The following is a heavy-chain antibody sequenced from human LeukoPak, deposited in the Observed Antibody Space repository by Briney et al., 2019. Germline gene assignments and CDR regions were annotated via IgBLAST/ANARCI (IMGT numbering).Heavy chain of an antibody. CDR3: ARDGCSGGSCSRRFDY. CDR1: GFTFDDYA. V-gene: IGHV3-9*01. J-gene: IGHJ4*02. D-gene: IGHD2-15*01. Sequence: GRSLRLSFAASGFTFDDYAMHWVRQAPGKGLEWVSGISWNSGSIGYADSVKGRFTISRDNAKNSLYLQMNSLRAEDTAVYYCARDGCSGGSCSRRFDYWGQGTLVTVSS. CDR2: ISWNSGSI.